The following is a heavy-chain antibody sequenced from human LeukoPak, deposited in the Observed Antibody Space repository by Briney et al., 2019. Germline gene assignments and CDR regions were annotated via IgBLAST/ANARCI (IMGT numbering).Heavy chain of an antibody. CDR3: ARSLGDD. CDR2: INQNGREK. Sequence: GGSLRLACEVSGLTFSTYWMTWVRQAPGKGLEWVASINQNGREKSYVDSVKGRFTISSDNAKDSLYLQMNSLRDEDTAVYYCARSLGDDWGQGTLVTVSS. V-gene: IGHV3-7*01. J-gene: IGHJ4*02. D-gene: IGHD3-16*01. CDR1: GLTFSTYW.